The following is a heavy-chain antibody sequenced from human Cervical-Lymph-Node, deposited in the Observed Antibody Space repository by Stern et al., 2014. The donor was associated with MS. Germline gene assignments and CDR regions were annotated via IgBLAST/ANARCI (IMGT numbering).Heavy chain of an antibody. CDR1: GGTFSSQA. CDR2: IIPPPGAA. Sequence: QVQLMQSGAEVKKPGSSVKVSCKASGGTFSSQAISWVRQAPGQGLEWLGGIIPPPGAAHYAQKFQGRVTITADEFTSTVYMELRSLRSDDTAVYYCARDEIGQTTTHYYYYGMDVWGQGTTVTVSS. V-gene: IGHV1-69*01. D-gene: IGHD1-1*01. CDR3: ARDEIGQTTTHYYYYGMDV. J-gene: IGHJ6*02.